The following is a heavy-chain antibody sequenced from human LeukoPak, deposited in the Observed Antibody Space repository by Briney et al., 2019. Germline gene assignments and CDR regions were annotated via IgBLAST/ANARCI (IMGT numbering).Heavy chain of an antibody. CDR2: INPTGGST. D-gene: IGHD6-6*01. Sequence: ASVKVSCKASGYTFPSYFMHWVRQAPGQGLEWMGIINPTGGSTTYAQKFQGRVTMTRDTSTSTVYMELSSLRSDDTAVYYCARTASRRFDYWGQGTLVTVSS. CDR1: GYTFPSYF. CDR3: ARTASRRFDY. V-gene: IGHV1-46*01. J-gene: IGHJ4*02.